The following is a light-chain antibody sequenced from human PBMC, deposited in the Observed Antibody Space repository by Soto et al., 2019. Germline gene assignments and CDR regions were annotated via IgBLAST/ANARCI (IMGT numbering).Light chain of an antibody. CDR3: SSYTNNRGV. V-gene: IGLV2-14*01. CDR1: SSDGGGFDY. J-gene: IGLJ3*02. Sequence: SALTQPASVSGSPGQSITISCTGTSSDGGGFDYVSWYQQHPDKAPKLIIYEVTNRPSGVSNRFSGSKSGNTASLTISGLQAEDEADYYCSSYTNNRGVFGGGTKLTVL. CDR2: EVT.